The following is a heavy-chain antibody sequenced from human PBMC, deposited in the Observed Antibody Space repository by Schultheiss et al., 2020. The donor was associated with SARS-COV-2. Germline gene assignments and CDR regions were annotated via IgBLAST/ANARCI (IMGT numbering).Heavy chain of an antibody. V-gene: IGHV3-48*01. CDR2: ISWNSGSI. J-gene: IGHJ4*02. Sequence: GGSLRLSCAASGFTFSSYAMHWVRQAPGKGLEWVSGISWNSGSIGYADSVKGRFTISRDNAKNSLYLQMNSLRAEDTAVYYCARESGGPHPFDYWGQGTLVTVSS. CDR1: GFTFSSYA. D-gene: IGHD4-23*01. CDR3: ARESGGPHPFDY.